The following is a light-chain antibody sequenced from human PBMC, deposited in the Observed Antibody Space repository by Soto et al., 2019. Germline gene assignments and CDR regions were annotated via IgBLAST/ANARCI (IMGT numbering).Light chain of an antibody. CDR3: QHYNSYPYT. V-gene: IGKV1-5*03. CDR2: KAS. J-gene: IGKJ2*01. Sequence: DIQMTQSPSTLSASVGDRVTITCRASQTISNWLAWYQQRPGKAPNLLIYKASSLESGVSSRFSGSGFGTEFTLTISSLQPDDFATYYCQHYNSYPYTFGQGTMLEIK. CDR1: QTISNW.